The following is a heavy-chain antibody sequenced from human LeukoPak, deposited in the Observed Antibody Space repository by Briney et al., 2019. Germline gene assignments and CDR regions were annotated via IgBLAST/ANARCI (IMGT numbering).Heavy chain of an antibody. V-gene: IGHV1-69*05. Sequence: SVKVSCKASGGTFSSYAISWVRQAPGQGLEWMGRINPIFGTANYAQKFQGRVTITTDESTSTAYMELSSLRSEDTAVYYCATVGRGYSYGYWGQGTLVTVSS. CDR2: INPIFGTA. D-gene: IGHD5-18*01. CDR1: GGTFSSYA. J-gene: IGHJ4*02. CDR3: ATVGRGYSYGY.